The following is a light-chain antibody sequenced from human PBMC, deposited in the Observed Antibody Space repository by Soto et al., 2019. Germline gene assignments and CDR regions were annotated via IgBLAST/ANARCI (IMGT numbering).Light chain of an antibody. V-gene: IGKV2-28*01. CDR1: QSLLHSNGYNY. Sequence: DIVMTQSPLSLPVTPGEPASISCRSGQSLLHSNGYNYLDWYLQKPGQSPQLLIYLGFNRASGVPDRFSGSGSGTDFTLKISRVEAEDVGIYYCMQSAQTPRTFGQGTKVGIK. CDR2: LGF. J-gene: IGKJ1*01. CDR3: MQSAQTPRT.